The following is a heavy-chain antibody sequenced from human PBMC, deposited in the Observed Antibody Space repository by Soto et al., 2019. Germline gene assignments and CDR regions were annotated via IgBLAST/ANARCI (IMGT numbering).Heavy chain of an antibody. D-gene: IGHD3-9*01. CDR3: ARGPSLDYDILTGPTSYYYCMDV. CDR2: ISHTGST. CDR1: GGSITSGNSYS. V-gene: IGHV4-30-2*01. J-gene: IGHJ6*02. Sequence: SETLSLTCAVSGGSITSGNSYSWSWIRQPPGKGLEWIGSISHTGSTSYNPSLKSRLTMSVDKSKNQFSLKLSSVTAADTAVYYCARGPSLDYDILTGPTSYYYCMDVWGQGTTVTVSS.